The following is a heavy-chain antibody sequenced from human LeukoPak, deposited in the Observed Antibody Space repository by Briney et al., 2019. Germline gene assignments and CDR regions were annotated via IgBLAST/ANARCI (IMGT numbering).Heavy chain of an antibody. CDR2: VSGTGSGT. V-gene: IGHV3-23*01. CDR1: GFTFSTYA. J-gene: IGHJ6*03. Sequence: GGSLRLSCAGSGFTFSTYAMSWVRQAPGKGLEWVSGVSGTGSGTHYADSVKGRFTISRDNAKNSLYLQMNSLRAEDTAVYYCARDRTYSSGSGYYMDVWGKGTTVTVSS. D-gene: IGHD6-19*01. CDR3: ARDRTYSSGSGYYMDV.